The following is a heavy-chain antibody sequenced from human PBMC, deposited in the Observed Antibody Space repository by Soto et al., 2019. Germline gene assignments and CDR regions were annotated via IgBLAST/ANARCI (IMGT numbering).Heavy chain of an antibody. CDR2: ISSSSSYI. Sequence: LRLSCAASGFTFSSYSMNWVRQAPGKGLEWVSSISSSSSYIYYADSVKGRFTISRDNAKKTLYLQVNSLRAEDTAVYFCARDDYDRSGYYYVDYWGQGTLVTVSS. J-gene: IGHJ4*02. CDR1: GFTFSSYS. D-gene: IGHD3-22*01. V-gene: IGHV3-21*01. CDR3: ARDDYDRSGYYYVDY.